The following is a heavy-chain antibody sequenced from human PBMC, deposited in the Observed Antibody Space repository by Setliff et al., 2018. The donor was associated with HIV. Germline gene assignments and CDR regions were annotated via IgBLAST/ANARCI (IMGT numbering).Heavy chain of an antibody. J-gene: IGHJ5*02. V-gene: IGHV4-4*09. CDR1: GGSISIYY. CDR2: IYTSGST. Sequence: NPSETLSLTCTVSGGSISIYYWGWIRQPQGKGLEWIGYIYTSGSTNYNPSLKSRVTISLDTSKNQFSLNLSSVTAEDTAVYYRAREIVVVPAARREYNWFDPWGQGTLVTVSS. D-gene: IGHD2-2*01. CDR3: AREIVVVPAARREYNWFDP.